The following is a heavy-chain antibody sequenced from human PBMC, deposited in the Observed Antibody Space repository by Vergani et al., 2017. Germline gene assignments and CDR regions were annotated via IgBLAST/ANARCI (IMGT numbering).Heavy chain of an antibody. CDR2: IIPIFGTA. Sequence: QVQLVQSGAEVKKPGSSVKVSCKASGGTFSSYAISWVRQAPGQGLEWMGGIIPIFGTANYAQKFQGRVTITADESTSTAYMELRSLRSEDTAVYYCATKSCGTPGCQIGYFREWGQGTLVTVSS. CDR3: ATKSCGTPGCQIGYFRE. V-gene: IGHV1-69*12. CDR1: GGTFSSYA. J-gene: IGHJ1*01. D-gene: IGHD1-1*01.